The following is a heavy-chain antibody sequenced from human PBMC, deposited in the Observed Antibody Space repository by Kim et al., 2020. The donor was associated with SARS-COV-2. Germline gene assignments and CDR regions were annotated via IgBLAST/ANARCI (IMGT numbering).Heavy chain of an antibody. Sequence: ASVKVSCKASGYTFTSYDINWVRQATGQGLEWMGWMNPNSGNTGYAQKFQGRVTMTRSTSISTAYMELSSLRSEDTAVYYCARGARYCDWLSPHYYYYYIDFWGKGTTVTVSS. V-gene: IGHV1-8*01. J-gene: IGHJ6*03. CDR1: GYTFTSYD. CDR3: ARGARYCDWLSPHYYYYYIDF. CDR2: MNPNSGNT. D-gene: IGHD3-9*01.